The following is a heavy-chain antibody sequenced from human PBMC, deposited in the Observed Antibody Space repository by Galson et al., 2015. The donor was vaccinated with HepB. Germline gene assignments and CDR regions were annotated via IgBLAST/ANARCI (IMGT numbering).Heavy chain of an antibody. CDR1: EFTFSHYS. Sequence: SLRLSCATSEFTFSHYSMNWVRQAPGKGLEWVSSIGGGSSYIYYADSVKGRFTTSRDNAKNSLYLQMNSLRAEDTAVYYCASQNPDGYSSGWGHFDYWGQGTLVAVSS. V-gene: IGHV3-21*01. J-gene: IGHJ4*02. CDR2: IGGGSSYI. CDR3: ASQNPDGYSSGWGHFDY. D-gene: IGHD6-19*01.